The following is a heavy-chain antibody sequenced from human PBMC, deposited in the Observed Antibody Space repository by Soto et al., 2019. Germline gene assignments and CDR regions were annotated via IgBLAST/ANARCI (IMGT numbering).Heavy chain of an antibody. D-gene: IGHD6-13*01. Sequence: SETLSLTCTVCGGSVSSGSYYWSWIRQPPGKGLEWIGYIYYSGSTNYNPSLKSRVTISVDTSKNQFSLKLSSVTAADTAVYYCARDAYSSSWLEPNYYYYYGMDVWGQGTTVTVP. CDR2: IYYSGST. CDR1: GGSVSSGSYY. V-gene: IGHV4-61*01. CDR3: ARDAYSSSWLEPNYYYYYGMDV. J-gene: IGHJ6*02.